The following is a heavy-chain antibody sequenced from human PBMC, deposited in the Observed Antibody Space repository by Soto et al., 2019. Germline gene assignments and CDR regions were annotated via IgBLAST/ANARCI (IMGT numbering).Heavy chain of an antibody. CDR2: ISWNSGTI. CDR1: GFTFDEYA. CDR3: AKEGRPLGGAGGIDI. D-gene: IGHD6-19*01. Sequence: EMQLVESGGGLVQPGRSLRLSCAGSGFTFDEYAMHWVRQTPGKGLEWVSGISWNSGTIAYADSVKGRFTISRDNANNSLQRQMNGLRAEDTALYSCAKEGRPLGGAGGIDIWGQGGMVT. J-gene: IGHJ3*02. V-gene: IGHV3-9*01.